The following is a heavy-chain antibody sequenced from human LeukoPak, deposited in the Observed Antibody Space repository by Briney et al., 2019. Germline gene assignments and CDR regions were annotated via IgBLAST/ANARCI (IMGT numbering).Heavy chain of an antibody. J-gene: IGHJ4*02. D-gene: IGHD1-26*01. CDR3: AKKGATTGDLDY. CDR1: GFTFSNFL. Sequence: GGSLRLSCAASGFTFSNFLMTWVRQAPGKGPEWVSAISGSGGDTYYADSVKGRFTISRDNSKNTLYLQMNSLRAEDTAVYYCAKKGATTGDLDYWGQGTLVTVSS. V-gene: IGHV3-23*01. CDR2: ISGSGGDT.